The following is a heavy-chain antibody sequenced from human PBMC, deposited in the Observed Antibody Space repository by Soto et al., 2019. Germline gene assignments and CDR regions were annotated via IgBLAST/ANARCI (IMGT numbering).Heavy chain of an antibody. CDR2: IYYSGST. CDR1: GGSISSYY. J-gene: IGHJ4*02. D-gene: IGHD6-19*01. CDR3: ARDDGYSSGWYALDY. V-gene: IGHV4-59*01. Sequence: SETLSLTCTVSGGSISSYYWSWIRQPPGKGLEWIGYIYYSGSTNYNPSLKSRVTISVDTSKNQFSLKLSSVTAADTAVYYCARDDGYSSGWYALDYWGQGTLVTVS.